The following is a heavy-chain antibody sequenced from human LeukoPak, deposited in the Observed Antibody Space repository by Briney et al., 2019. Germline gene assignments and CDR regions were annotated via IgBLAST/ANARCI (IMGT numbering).Heavy chain of an antibody. CDR1: GFAVSASWVG. D-gene: IGHD6-25*01. Sequence: SGPTLVKPAQTLKLTCTFSGFAVSASWVGVGLIRQPPARGLWWLALIYWKDDKRYSPSLKSRLTITKDTSKNQVVLTMTNMDPVDTATYYCAHRPLSGGSGWFDYWGQGTLVTVSS. CDR3: AHRPLSGGSGWFDY. J-gene: IGHJ4*02. CDR2: IYWKDDK. V-gene: IGHV2-5*01.